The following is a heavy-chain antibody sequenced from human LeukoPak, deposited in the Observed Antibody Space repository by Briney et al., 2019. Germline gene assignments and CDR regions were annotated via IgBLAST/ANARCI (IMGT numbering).Heavy chain of an antibody. J-gene: IGHJ5*01. V-gene: IGHV4-39*01. D-gene: IGHD3-16*01. CDR2: IYYTGTT. CDR1: GGSISGSSYY. CDR3: ATFFDS. Sequence: SETLSFTCTVSGGSISGSSYYWGWIRQPPGKGLEWIGTIYYTGTTYYNPSLKSRVTLSIDTSKNQFSLNLTSVTAADTAIYYCATFFDSWGLGTLVTVSS.